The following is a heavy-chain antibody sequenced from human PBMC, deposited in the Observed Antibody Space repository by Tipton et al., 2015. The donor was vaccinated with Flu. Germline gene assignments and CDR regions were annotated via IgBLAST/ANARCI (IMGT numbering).Heavy chain of an antibody. Sequence: LRLSCTVSSASIRSTNYFCAWIRQPPGKRLELIGSIYHRGSTYYTPSLKSRVTISLDTSKSQFSLRLSSVTAADTAVYYCARVGLPAAMRVNWFDSWGQGTLVTVSS. CDR2: IYHRGST. CDR3: ARVGLPAAMRVNWFDS. CDR1: SASIRSTNYF. V-gene: IGHV4-39*07. J-gene: IGHJ5*01. D-gene: IGHD2-2*01.